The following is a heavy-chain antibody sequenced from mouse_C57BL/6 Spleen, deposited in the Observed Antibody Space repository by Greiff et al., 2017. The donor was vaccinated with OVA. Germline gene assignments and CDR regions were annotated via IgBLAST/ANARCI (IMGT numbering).Heavy chain of an antibody. V-gene: IGHV1-52*01. CDR2: IDPSDSET. D-gene: IGHD2-1*01. CDR3: ARRDYGNPWYFDV. CDR1: GYTFTSYW. J-gene: IGHJ1*03. Sequence: QVQLQQPGAELVRPGSSVKLSCKASGYTFTSYWMHWVKQRPIQGLEWIGNIDPSDSETHYNQKFKDKATLTVDKSSSTAYMQLSSLTSEDSAVYYCARRDYGNPWYFDVWGTGTTVTVSS.